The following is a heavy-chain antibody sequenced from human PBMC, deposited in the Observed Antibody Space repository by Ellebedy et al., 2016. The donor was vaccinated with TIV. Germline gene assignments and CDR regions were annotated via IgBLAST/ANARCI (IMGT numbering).Heavy chain of an antibody. J-gene: IGHJ6*02. Sequence: GGSLRLSXAASGFTFSNYSMNWVRQAPGKGLEWVSSISSSSSYIYYADSVKGRFSISRDNAKNSLYLQMNSLRAEDTAGYYCARDTSRNYDILTGYYTPYYYGMDVWGQGTTVTVSS. CDR2: ISSSSSYI. CDR3: ARDTSRNYDILTGYYTPYYYGMDV. CDR1: GFTFSNYS. V-gene: IGHV3-21*01. D-gene: IGHD3-9*01.